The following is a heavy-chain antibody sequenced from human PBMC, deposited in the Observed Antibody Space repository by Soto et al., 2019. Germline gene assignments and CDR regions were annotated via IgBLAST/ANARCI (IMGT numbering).Heavy chain of an antibody. V-gene: IGHV3-7*01. CDR1: GFSFSRYW. CDR3: ARDGADGDFADS. J-gene: IGHJ5*01. CDR2: IKQDGSER. D-gene: IGHD4-17*01. Sequence: DVQLVQSGGGLVRPGGSLRLSCVGSGFSFSRYWMTWVRQAPGKGLAWVANIKQDGSERYYADSVRGRLTISRDNTKNSLYLQMSSLRAEDTAVYFCARDGADGDFADSWGQGTLVTVSS.